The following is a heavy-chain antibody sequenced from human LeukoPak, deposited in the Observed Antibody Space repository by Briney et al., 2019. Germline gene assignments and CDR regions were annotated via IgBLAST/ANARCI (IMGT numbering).Heavy chain of an antibody. Sequence: SETLSLTCAVYGRSFSGYYWSWIRQPPGKGLEWIGEINHSGRTNYNPSLKSRVTISVDTSKNQFSLKLSSVTAADTAVYYCARGKGVLRYFDWLLSPNWFDRWGQGTLVTVSS. J-gene: IGHJ5*02. CDR2: INHSGRT. V-gene: IGHV4-34*01. CDR3: ARGKGVLRYFDWLLSPNWFDR. D-gene: IGHD3-9*01. CDR1: GRSFSGYY.